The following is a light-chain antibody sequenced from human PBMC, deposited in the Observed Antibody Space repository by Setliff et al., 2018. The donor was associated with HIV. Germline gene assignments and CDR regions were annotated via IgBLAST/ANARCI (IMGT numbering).Light chain of an antibody. Sequence: QSALTQPASVSGSPGQSITISCTGTSNDVGRYDLVSWYQQHPARAPKLIIYQATRRPSGVSNRFSGSKSGNVASLTISGLRAEDEADYYCCSNTGSNTFVVGTGTKV. CDR2: QAT. CDR3: CSNTGSNTFV. CDR1: SNDVGRYDL. J-gene: IGLJ1*01. V-gene: IGLV2-23*01.